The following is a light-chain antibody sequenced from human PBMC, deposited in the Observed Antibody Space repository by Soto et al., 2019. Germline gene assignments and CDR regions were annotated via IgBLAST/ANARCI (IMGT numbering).Light chain of an antibody. CDR3: QQYATSPRT. Sequence: EIVLTQSPGTLSLSPGEGATLSCRASQSIGSNYLAWYQQKFGQSPRLLIYDASTRATGIPDRFTGSGSGTDFSLTISRLEPEDFAVYYCQQYATSPRTFGQGTKLENK. CDR2: DAS. CDR1: QSIGSNY. V-gene: IGKV3-20*01. J-gene: IGKJ2*01.